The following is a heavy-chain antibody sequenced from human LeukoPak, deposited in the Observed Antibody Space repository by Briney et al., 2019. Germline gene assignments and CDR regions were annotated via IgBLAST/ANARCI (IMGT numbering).Heavy chain of an antibody. J-gene: IGHJ4*02. CDR2: INPSGGST. D-gene: IGHD5-24*01. Sequence: GASVKVSCKASGGTVSSNAISWVRQAPGQGLEWMGIINPSGGSTSYAQKFQGRVTMTRDTSTSTVYMELSSLRSEDTAVYYCARDQDGYDSPFDYWGQGTLVTVSS. CDR3: ARDQDGYDSPFDY. V-gene: IGHV1-46*01. CDR1: GGTVSSNA.